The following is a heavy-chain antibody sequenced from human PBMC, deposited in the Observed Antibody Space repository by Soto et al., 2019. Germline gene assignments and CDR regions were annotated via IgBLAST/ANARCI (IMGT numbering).Heavy chain of an antibody. D-gene: IGHD2-2*02. CDR2: INHSGST. Sequence: SETLSLTCAVYGGSFSGYYWSWIRQPPGNGLEWIGEINHSGSTNYNPSLKSRVTISVDTSKNQFSLKLSSVTAADTAVYYCARGVSGGHCSSTSCYRANWFDPWGQGTLVTVSS. CDR1: GGSFSGYY. V-gene: IGHV4-34*01. CDR3: ARGVSGGHCSSTSCYRANWFDP. J-gene: IGHJ5*02.